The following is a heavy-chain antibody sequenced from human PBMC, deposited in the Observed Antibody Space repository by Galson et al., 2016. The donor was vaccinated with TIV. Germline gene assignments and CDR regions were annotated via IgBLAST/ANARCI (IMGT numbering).Heavy chain of an antibody. J-gene: IGHJ6*02. CDR3: TKVPSSGFSYYYGLDV. Sequence: SLRLSCAVSGFTFSYAWMTWVRQAPGMGLEWVSAISGGGGSTYYADSVKGRFTISRDNSKNTLFLQMNSLRAEDTAVYYCTKVPSSGFSYYYGLDVRGQGTTVTVSS. CDR1: GFTFSYA. V-gene: IGHV3-23*01. D-gene: IGHD3-22*01. CDR2: ISGGGGST.